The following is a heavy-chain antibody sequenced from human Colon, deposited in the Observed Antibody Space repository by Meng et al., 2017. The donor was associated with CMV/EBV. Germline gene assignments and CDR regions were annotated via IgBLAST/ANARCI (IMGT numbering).Heavy chain of an antibody. V-gene: IGHV2-5*02. J-gene: IGHJ4*02. CDR3: VHRSYSGQDDY. Sequence: QITLKESGPTLVKPTXTLTLTRTFSGFSFSTSKAGVGWIRLPPGKALEWLALIYWDDDTRYNPSLKTRLTITKDTSKNQVILTMTKMDPADTATYFCVHRSYSGQDDYWGQGALVTVSS. CDR1: GFSFSTSKAG. CDR2: IYWDDDT. D-gene: IGHD5-12*01.